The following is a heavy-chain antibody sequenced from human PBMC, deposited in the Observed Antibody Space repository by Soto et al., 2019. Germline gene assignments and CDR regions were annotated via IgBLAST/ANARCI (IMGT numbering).Heavy chain of an antibody. V-gene: IGHV4-39*01. D-gene: IGHD2-8*01. Sequence: SETLSLTCTVSGGSISSRSFYWGWMRQPPGKGLQWIASISYSDGSFYNSSLKSRLTISVDTSKNQFSLSLRSVTAADTAVYYCASHRTFWPFDSWGQGTVVTVSS. J-gene: IGHJ4*02. CDR2: ISYSDGS. CDR1: GGSISSRSFY. CDR3: ASHRTFWPFDS.